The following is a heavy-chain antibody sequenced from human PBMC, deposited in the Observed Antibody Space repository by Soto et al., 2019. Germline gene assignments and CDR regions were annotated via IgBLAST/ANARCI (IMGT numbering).Heavy chain of an antibody. V-gene: IGHV3-23*01. J-gene: IGHJ4*02. CDR1: GFNVGAFA. CDR2: ISVSDAFI. D-gene: IGHD1-20*01. CDR3: TRETVAGITGLDY. Sequence: GGSLRLSCAASGFNVGAFAVNWVRQAPGKGLEWVSGISVSDAFIYYADSVRGRFSISRGASENILYLQMNSLRVDDTALYYCTRETVAGITGLDYWGQGTLVTVSS.